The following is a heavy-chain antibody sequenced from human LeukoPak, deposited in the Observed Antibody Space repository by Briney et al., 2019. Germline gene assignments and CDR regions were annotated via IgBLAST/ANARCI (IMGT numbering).Heavy chain of an antibody. J-gene: IGHJ6*03. D-gene: IGHD3-10*01. V-gene: IGHV3-30*02. CDR1: GFTFSSYY. CDR3: AKVGKHYYYMDV. Sequence: PGGSLRLSSAASGFTFSSYYMHWVRQAPGKGLEWVALIRYDVSNKYYADSVKGRFTISRDNSKNTLYLQMNSLRAEDTAVYYCAKVGKHYYYMDVWGKGTTVTVSS. CDR2: IRYDVSNK.